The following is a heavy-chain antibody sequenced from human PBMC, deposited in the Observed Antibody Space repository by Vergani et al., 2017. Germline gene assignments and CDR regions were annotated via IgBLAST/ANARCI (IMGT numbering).Heavy chain of an antibody. CDR2: IYYSGST. V-gene: IGHV4-31*03. J-gene: IGHJ2*01. CDR3: AGGGGYCSSTSCYDWYFDL. CDR1: GGSISSGGYY. Sequence: QVQLQESGPGLVKPSQTLSLTCTVSGGSISSGGYYWSWIRQHPGKGLEWIGYIYYSGSTYYNPSLKSRVTISVDTSKNQFSLKLSSVTAADTAVYYWAGGGGYCSSTSCYDWYFDLWDRGTLVTVSS. D-gene: IGHD2-2*01.